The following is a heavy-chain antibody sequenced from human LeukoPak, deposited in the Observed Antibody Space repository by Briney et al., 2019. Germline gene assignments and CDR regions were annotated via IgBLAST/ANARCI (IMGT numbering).Heavy chain of an antibody. CDR3: ARDHSSHMVRGVNFFDY. J-gene: IGHJ4*02. D-gene: IGHD3-10*01. Sequence: GGSLRLSCAASGFTVSSNYMSWVRQAPGKGLEWVSVIYSGGSTYYADSVKGRFTISRDNSKNTLYLQMNSLRAEDTAVYYCARDHSSHMVRGVNFFDYWGQGTLVTVSS. V-gene: IGHV3-53*01. CDR2: IYSGGST. CDR1: GFTVSSNY.